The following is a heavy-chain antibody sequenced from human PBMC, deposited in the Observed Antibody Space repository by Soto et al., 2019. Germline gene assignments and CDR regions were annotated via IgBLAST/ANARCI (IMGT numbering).Heavy chain of an antibody. CDR3: ARDAPPADY. J-gene: IGHJ4*02. V-gene: IGHV1-18*01. CDR2: ISAYNGNT. CDR1: GYTFTSYA. Sequence: QVQLVQSGAEVKKPGASVKVSCKASGYTFTSYAISWVRQAPGQGLEWMGWISAYNGNTNYAQKLQGRVTMTTDTSPSTDYMELRRLRSDGTAVYYCARDAPPADYWGQGTLVTVSS.